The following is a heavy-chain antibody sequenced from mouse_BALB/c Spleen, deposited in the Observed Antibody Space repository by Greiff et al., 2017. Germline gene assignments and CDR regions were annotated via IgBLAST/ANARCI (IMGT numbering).Heavy chain of an antibody. Sequence: QVQLQQSGAELMKPGASVKISCKATGYTFSSYWIEWVKQRPGHGLEWIGEILPGSGSTNYNEKFKGKATFTADTSSNTAYMQLSSLTSEDSAVYYCARRDGYYDYYAMDYWGQGTSVTVSS. J-gene: IGHJ4*01. CDR1: GYTFSSYW. CDR3: ARRDGYYDYYAMDY. D-gene: IGHD2-3*01. V-gene: IGHV1-9*01. CDR2: ILPGSGST.